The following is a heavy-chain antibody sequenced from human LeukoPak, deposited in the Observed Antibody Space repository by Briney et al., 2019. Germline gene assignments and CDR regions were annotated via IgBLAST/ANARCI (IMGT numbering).Heavy chain of an antibody. D-gene: IGHD2-21*02. CDR1: GYTFTAYY. Sequence: ASVKVSCKASGYTFTAYYIHWVRQAPGQGLEWMGRINPKNGDTNYAQKFQDRVTMTRDTSMSAAYMEISRLTSDDTAVYYCAREGEGVVTAIDYWGQGTLLTVSS. V-gene: IGHV1-2*06. J-gene: IGHJ4*02. CDR2: INPKNGDT. CDR3: AREGEGVVTAIDY.